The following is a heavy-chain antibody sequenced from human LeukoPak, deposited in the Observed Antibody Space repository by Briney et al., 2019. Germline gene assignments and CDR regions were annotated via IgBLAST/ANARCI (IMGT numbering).Heavy chain of an antibody. CDR1: GFTFSSYA. V-gene: IGHV3-30-3*01. D-gene: IGHD3-22*01. J-gene: IGHJ4*02. CDR2: ISYDGSNN. Sequence: PGRSLTLSCAASGFTFSSYAMHWVRQAPGKGLEWVAVISYDGSNNYYADSVKGRLTISRDNSKNTLYLQMNSLRAEDTAVYYCARVITMIVVDYWGQGTLVTVSS. CDR3: ARVITMIVVDY.